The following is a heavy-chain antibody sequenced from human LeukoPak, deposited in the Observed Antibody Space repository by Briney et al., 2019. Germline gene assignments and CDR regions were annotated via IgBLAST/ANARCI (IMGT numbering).Heavy chain of an antibody. V-gene: IGHV3-30*01. Sequence: PGGSLRLSCAASGFTFSSYAMHWVRQAPGKGLEWVAVISYDGSNKYYADSVKGRFTISRDNSKNTLYLQMNSLRAEDTAVYYCARLAGTPSMVTLDYWGQGTLVTVSS. CDR1: GFTFSSYA. CDR3: ARLAGTPSMVTLDY. D-gene: IGHD4-23*01. J-gene: IGHJ4*02. CDR2: ISYDGSNK.